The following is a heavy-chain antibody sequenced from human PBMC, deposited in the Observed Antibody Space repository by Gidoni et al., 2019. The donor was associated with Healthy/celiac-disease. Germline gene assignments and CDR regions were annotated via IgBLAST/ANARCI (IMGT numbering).Heavy chain of an antibody. CDR3: ARFVDVGDDYYYGMDV. J-gene: IGHJ6*02. Sequence: QVQLQESGPGLVKPSETLSLTCTVSGGSISSYYWSWIRQPPGKGLEWIGYIYYSGSTNYNPSLKSRVTISVDTSKNQFSLKLSSVTAADTAVYYCARFVDVGDDYYYGMDVWGQGTTVTVSS. CDR1: GGSISSYY. V-gene: IGHV4-59*01. D-gene: IGHD3-10*01. CDR2: IYYSGST.